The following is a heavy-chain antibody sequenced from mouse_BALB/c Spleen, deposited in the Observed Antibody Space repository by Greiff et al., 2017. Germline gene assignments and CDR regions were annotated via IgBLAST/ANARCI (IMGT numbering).Heavy chain of an antibody. CDR1: GYTFTDYN. D-gene: IGHD1-1*01. CDR3: ARPGYYGSSYVGFAD. Sequence: EVQLQQSGPELVKPGASVKIPCKASGYTFTDYNMDWVKQSHGKSLEWIGDINPNNGGTIYNQKFKGKATLTVDKSSSTAYMELRSLTSEDTAVYYCARPGYYGSSYVGFADWGQGTLVTVSA. J-gene: IGHJ3*01. V-gene: IGHV1-18*01. CDR2: INPNNGGT.